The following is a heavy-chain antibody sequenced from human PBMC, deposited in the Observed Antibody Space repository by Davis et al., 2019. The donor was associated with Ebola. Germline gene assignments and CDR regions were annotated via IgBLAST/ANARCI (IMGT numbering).Heavy chain of an antibody. CDR1: GSTLSSYW. J-gene: IGHJ4*02. V-gene: IGHV3-74*01. CDR2: INTDGSST. Sequence: GESPQISCAASGSTLSSYWMHWVRQAPGKGLVWVSRINTDGSSTDYADSVKGRFTISRDNAKNTLYLQMNSLRAEDTAVYYCVGNLAVWGQGTLVTVSS. CDR3: VGNLAV.